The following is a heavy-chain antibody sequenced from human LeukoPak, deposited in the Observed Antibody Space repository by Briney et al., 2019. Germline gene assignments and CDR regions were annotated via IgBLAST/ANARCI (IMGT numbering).Heavy chain of an antibody. J-gene: IGHJ2*01. CDR3: ARAILTPSGYVWHFDL. D-gene: IGHD3-3*01. Sequence: SETLSLTCTVSGGSINSGDYYWSWIRQHPEKGLEWIGYSYYSGSTYCNPSLNSRATIPVDTSKNQFSLRLSSVTAADPAVYYCARAILTPSGYVWHFDLWGRGTLVTVSS. CDR1: GGSINSGDYY. V-gene: IGHV4-31*03. CDR2: SYYSGST.